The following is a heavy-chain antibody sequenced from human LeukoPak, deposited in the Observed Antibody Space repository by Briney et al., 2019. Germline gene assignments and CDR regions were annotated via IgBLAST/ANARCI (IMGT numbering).Heavy chain of an antibody. CDR2: IWYDGSNK. CDR1: GFTFSSYG. V-gene: IGHV3-33*01. Sequence: GGSLRLSCAASGFTFSSYGMHWVRQAPGKGLEWVAVIWYDGSNKYYADSVKGRFTISRDNSKNTLYLQMNSLRAEDTAVYYCARINIVVVPAAHTERDVDYWGQGTLVTVSS. J-gene: IGHJ4*02. D-gene: IGHD2-2*01. CDR3: ARINIVVVPAAHTERDVDY.